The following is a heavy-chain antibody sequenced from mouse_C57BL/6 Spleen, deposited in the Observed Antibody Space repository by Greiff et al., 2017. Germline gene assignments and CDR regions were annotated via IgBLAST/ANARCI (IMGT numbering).Heavy chain of an antibody. D-gene: IGHD1-1*01. CDR3: ARNYYVSSYWYLDY. Sequence: QVQLQQPGAELVRPGTSVKLSCKASGYTFTSYWMHWVKQRPGQGLEWIGVIDPSDSYTNYTQKFKGKATLTVDTSSSTAYMQLSSLTSEDSAVYYCARNYYVSSYWYLDYWGQGTTLTVSS. CDR1: GYTFTSYW. J-gene: IGHJ2*01. CDR2: IDPSDSYT. V-gene: IGHV1-59*01.